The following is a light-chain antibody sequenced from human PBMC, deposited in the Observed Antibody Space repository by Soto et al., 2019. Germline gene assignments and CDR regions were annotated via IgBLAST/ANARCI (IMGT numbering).Light chain of an antibody. Sequence: QSVLTQPPPASGTPGQRVTISCSGSSSNIGSNTANWYQQLPGTAPKLLIYSNNQRPSGVPDRFSGSKSGTSASLAISGLQSEDEADYYCAAWDDSLNVVFGGGTKLTVL. CDR3: AAWDDSLNVV. V-gene: IGLV1-44*01. CDR2: SNN. J-gene: IGLJ2*01. CDR1: SSNIGSNT.